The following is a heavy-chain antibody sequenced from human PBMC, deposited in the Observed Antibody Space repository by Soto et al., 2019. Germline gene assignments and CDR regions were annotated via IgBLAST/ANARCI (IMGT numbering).Heavy chain of an antibody. CDR3: ATYNQNWFDP. D-gene: IGHD1-20*01. Sequence: TSETLSLTCTVSGGSISSYYWSWIRQPPGKGLEWIGYIYYSGSTNYNPSLKSRVTISVDTSKNQFSLKLSSVTAADTAVYYCATYNQNWFDPWGQGTLVTVSS. CDR1: GGSISSYY. J-gene: IGHJ5*02. CDR2: IYYSGST. V-gene: IGHV4-59*01.